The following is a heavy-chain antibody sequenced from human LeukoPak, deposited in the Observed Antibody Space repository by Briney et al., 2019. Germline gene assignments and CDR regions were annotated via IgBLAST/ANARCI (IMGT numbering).Heavy chain of an antibody. CDR2: IYYSGST. D-gene: IGHD3-22*01. V-gene: IGHV4-39*01. CDR1: GGSISSSSYY. Sequence: SETLSLTCTVSGGSISSSSYYWGWIRQPPGKGLEWIGSIYYSGSTYYNPSLKSRVTISVDTSKNQFSLKLSSVTAADTAVYYCARLMDSSGYYGDAFDIWGQGTMVTVSS. CDR3: ARLMDSSGYYGDAFDI. J-gene: IGHJ3*02.